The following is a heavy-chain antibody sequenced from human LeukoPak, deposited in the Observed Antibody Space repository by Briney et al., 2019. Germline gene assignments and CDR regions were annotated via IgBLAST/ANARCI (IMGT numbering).Heavy chain of an antibody. CDR3: ARLPYSSSWYLDY. V-gene: IGHV4-39*01. CDR1: GGSIRSSYYY. J-gene: IGHJ4*02. Sequence: SETLSLTCTVSGGSIRSSYYYWGWIRQPPGKGLEWIGSIYDSGSTYYNPSLKSRVTISVDTSKNQFSLKLSSVTAADTAVYYCARLPYSSSWYLDYWGQGTLVTVSS. D-gene: IGHD6-13*01. CDR2: IYDSGST.